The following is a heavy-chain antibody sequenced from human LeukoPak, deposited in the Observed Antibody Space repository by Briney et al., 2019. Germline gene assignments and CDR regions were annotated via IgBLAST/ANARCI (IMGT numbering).Heavy chain of an antibody. J-gene: IGHJ6*03. Sequence: SETLSLTCAVYGGSFSGYYWSWIRQPPGKGLEWIGEINHSGSTNYNPSLKSRVTISVDTSKNQFSLKLSSVTAADTAVYYCARSVRRYVQWLLYYYYMDVWGKGTTVTVSS. CDR1: GGSFSGYY. CDR3: ARSVRRYVQWLLYYYYMDV. D-gene: IGHD5-12*01. CDR2: INHSGST. V-gene: IGHV4-34*01.